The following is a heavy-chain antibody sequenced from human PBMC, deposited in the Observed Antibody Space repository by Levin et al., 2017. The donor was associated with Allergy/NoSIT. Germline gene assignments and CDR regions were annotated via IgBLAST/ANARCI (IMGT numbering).Heavy chain of an antibody. CDR2: IIPIFGTA. D-gene: IGHD3-3*01. V-gene: IGHV1-69*13. Sequence: ASVKVSCKASGGTFSSYAISWVRQAPGQGLEWMGGIIPIFGTANYAQKFQGRVTITADESTSTAYMELSSLRSEDTAVYYCARDYDFWSGSFEDYYGMDVWGQGTTVTVSS. J-gene: IGHJ6*02. CDR1: GGTFSSYA. CDR3: ARDYDFWSGSFEDYYGMDV.